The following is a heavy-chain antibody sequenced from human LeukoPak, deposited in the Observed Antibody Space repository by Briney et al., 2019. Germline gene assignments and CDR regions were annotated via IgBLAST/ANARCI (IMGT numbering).Heavy chain of an antibody. CDR2: INHSGST. J-gene: IGHJ4*02. D-gene: IGHD3-22*01. Sequence: SETLSLTCAVYGGSFSGYYWSWIRQPPGKGLEWIGEINHSGSTNYNPSLKSRVTISVDTSKNQFSLKLSSVTAADTAVYYCARGVLGSSYYYDSSGYYYFDYWGQGTLVTVPS. CDR3: ARGVLGSSYYYDSSGYYYFDY. CDR1: GGSFSGYY. V-gene: IGHV4-34*01.